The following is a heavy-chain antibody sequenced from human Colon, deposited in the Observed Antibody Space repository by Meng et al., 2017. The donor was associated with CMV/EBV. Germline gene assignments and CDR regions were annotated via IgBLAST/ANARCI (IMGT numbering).Heavy chain of an antibody. V-gene: IGHV3-9*01. D-gene: IGHD3-22*01. J-gene: IGHJ4*02. CDR1: GFTFDDHG. CDR3: AKDVNPDSSGYFFEY. CDR2: IGWNSGTI. Sequence: GGSLRLSCAASGFTFDDHGMHWVRQAPGKGLEWVSGIGWNSGTIDYADSVKGRFTISRDNAKNSLYLEMNSLRVEDTALYYCAKDVNPDSSGYFFEYWGQGTLVTVSS.